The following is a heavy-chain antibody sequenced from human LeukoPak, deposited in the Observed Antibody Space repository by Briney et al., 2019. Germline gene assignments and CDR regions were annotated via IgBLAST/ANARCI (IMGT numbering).Heavy chain of an antibody. V-gene: IGHV3-30*18. CDR1: GFTFSNYN. D-gene: IGHD6-13*01. CDR2: MSYDGSNK. CDR3: AKDRSSSWALDY. Sequence: GGSLRPSCAASGFTFSNYNIHWVRQAPGKGLEWVAVMSYDGSNKYYVDSVKGRFTLSRDNSKNTLYLQMNSLRAEDTAVYYCAKDRSSSWALDYWGQGTLVTVSS. J-gene: IGHJ4*02.